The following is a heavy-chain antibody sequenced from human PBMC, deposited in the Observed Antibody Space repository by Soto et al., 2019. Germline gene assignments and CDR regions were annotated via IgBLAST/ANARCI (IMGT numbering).Heavy chain of an antibody. Sequence: QVQLVESGGGVVQPGRSLRLSCAASGFTFSSYGMHWVRQAPGKGLEWVAVISYDGRNKYYADAVKGRFTISRDNSKNTLYLQMSSLRAEDTAVYYCVKDGSSGWPYFYDMDVW. CDR1: GFTFSSYG. J-gene: IGHJ6*01. CDR3: VKDGSSGWPYFYDMDV. V-gene: IGHV3-30*18. CDR2: ISYDGRNK. D-gene: IGHD6-19*01.